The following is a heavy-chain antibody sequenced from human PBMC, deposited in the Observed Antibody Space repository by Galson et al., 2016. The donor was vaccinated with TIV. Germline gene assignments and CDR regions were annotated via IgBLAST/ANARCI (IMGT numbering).Heavy chain of an antibody. D-gene: IGHD2-21*02. V-gene: IGHV1-69*13. CDR1: GGTFSDYA. CDR3: ARDLGLTGDSYIYGMDV. CDR2: IIPIFGSA. J-gene: IGHJ6*02. Sequence: SVKVSCKASGGTFSDYAINWVRQAPGQGLEWMGGIIPIFGSAIYAQKFQGRVTITATESTSTAYMELRSLRFEDPAVYFCARDLGLTGDSYIYGMDVWGQGTTVTVSS.